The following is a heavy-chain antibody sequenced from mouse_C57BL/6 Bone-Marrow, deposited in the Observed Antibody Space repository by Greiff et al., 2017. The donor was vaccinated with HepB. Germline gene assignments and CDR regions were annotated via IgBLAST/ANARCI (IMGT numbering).Heavy chain of an antibody. V-gene: IGHV1-18*01. Sequence: VQLKESGPELVKPGASVKIPCKASGYTFTDYNMDWVKQSHGKSLEWIGDINPNNGGTIYNQKFKGKATLTVDKSSSTAYMELRSLTSEDTAVYYCARSVGDADSYWGQGTLVTVSA. J-gene: IGHJ3*01. D-gene: IGHD1-1*01. CDR1: GYTFTDYN. CDR2: INPNNGGT. CDR3: ARSVGDADSY.